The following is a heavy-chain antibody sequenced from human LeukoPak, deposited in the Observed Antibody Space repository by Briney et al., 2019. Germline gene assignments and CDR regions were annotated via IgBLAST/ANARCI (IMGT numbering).Heavy chain of an antibody. CDR2: ISSSGSTI. Sequence: GGPLRLSCAASGFPFSIYEMNWAGQAPGKGRGGVSYISSSGSTIYYADSVKGRFTISRDNAKNSLYLQMNSLRAEDTAVYYCARDPVDIWGQGTMVTVSS. CDR1: GFPFSIYE. J-gene: IGHJ3*02. V-gene: IGHV3-48*03. CDR3: ARDPVDI.